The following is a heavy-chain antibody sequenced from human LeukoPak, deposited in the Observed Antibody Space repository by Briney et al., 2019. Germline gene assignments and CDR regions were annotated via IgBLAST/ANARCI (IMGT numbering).Heavy chain of an antibody. CDR1: GFTFSSYA. V-gene: IGHV3-30-3*01. CDR2: ISYDGSNK. Sequence: GGSLRLSCAASGFTFSSYAMHWVRQAPGKGLEWVAVISYDGSNKYYADSVKGRFTISRDNSENTLYLQMNSLRSEDTAVYYCARGSTMVGVFDIDYWGQGTLVTVSS. J-gene: IGHJ4*02. D-gene: IGHD3-9*01. CDR3: ARGSTMVGVFDIDY.